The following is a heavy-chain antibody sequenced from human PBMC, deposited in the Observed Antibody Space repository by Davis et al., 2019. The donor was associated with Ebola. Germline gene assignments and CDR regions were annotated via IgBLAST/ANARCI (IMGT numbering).Heavy chain of an antibody. CDR3: ATDVAMAAIWGRDY. J-gene: IGHJ4*02. CDR1: GGSITSGSYH. D-gene: IGHD3-16*01. V-gene: IGHV4-39*01. CDR2: IYDGGST. Sequence: SETLSLTCTVSGGSITSGSYHWGWIRRTPGKGLEWMGAIYDGGSTYYSSSLKSRLTISVDTSKNQVSMKLRSVTAADTAVYYCATDVAMAAIWGRDYWGQGTLVTVSS.